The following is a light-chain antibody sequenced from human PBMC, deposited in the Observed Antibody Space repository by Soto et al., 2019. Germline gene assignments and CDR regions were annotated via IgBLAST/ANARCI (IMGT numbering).Light chain of an antibody. J-gene: IGLJ3*02. CDR2: QHS. CDR3: QAWDSSIAV. Sequence: SYELIQPPSVSVSPGQTASITCSGDKLGNEYVFWYQQRPGQSPVLVIYQHSMRPSGISARFSGSTSGNTATLTISGTQTADEADYYCQAWDSSIAVFGGGTKVTVL. V-gene: IGLV3-1*01. CDR1: KLGNEY.